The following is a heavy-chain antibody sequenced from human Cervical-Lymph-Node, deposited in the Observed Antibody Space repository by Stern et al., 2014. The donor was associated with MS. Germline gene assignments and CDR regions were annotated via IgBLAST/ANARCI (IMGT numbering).Heavy chain of an antibody. Sequence: QVQLQESGPGLVKPSGTLSLTCIVSGGSISNTNWWGWVRQTPGMGLEWIGEIYPSGTTNFSPSLKSRVTMSVDKSKNQFSLELKSVTAADTAIYYCARVNSGYNWFDYWGQGTLVTVSS. V-gene: IGHV4-4*02. J-gene: IGHJ5*01. D-gene: IGHD5-12*01. CDR3: ARVNSGYNWFDY. CDR2: IYPSGTT. CDR1: GGSISNTNW.